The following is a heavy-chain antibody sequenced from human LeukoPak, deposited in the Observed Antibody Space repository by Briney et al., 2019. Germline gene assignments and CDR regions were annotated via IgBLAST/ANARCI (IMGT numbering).Heavy chain of an antibody. V-gene: IGHV3-30*04. CDR2: ISYDGSNK. Sequence: PGGSLRLSCAASGFTFSSYAMHWVRQAPGKGLEWVAVISYDGSNKYYADSVKGRFTLSRDNSKNTLYLQMNSLRAEDTAVYYCARASITIFGVVINYMDVWGKGTTVTVSS. CDR3: ARASITIFGVVINYMDV. CDR1: GFTFSSYA. D-gene: IGHD3-3*01. J-gene: IGHJ6*03.